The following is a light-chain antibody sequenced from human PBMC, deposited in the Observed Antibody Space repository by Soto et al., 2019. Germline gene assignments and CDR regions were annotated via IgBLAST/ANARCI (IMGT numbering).Light chain of an antibody. CDR3: QQRSNWPPYT. CDR1: QSVSSY. J-gene: IGKJ2*01. CDR2: DAS. Sequence: EIVLTQSPATLSLSPGERATLSCRASQSVSSYLAWYQQKPGQAPTLLIYDASNRSTGIPARFSGSGSATDFTLTISSLEPEDSAVYYCQQRSNWPPYTFGQGAKLEIK. V-gene: IGKV3-11*01.